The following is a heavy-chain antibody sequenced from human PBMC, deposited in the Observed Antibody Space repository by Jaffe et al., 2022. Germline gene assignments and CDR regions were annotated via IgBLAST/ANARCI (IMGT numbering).Heavy chain of an antibody. CDR2: INPNTGGT. CDR3: ASFLSDGYIQGPV. D-gene: IGHD5-12*01. V-gene: IGHV1-2*02. J-gene: IGHJ4*02. CDR1: GYTFTGYY. Sequence: QVHLVQSGAEVKKPGASVKVSCKASGYTFTGYYLHWVRQAPGQGLEWMGWINPNTGGTNFAQKFQDRVTMTRDTSITTAYMEVRRLTSDDTAVYYCASFLSDGYIQGPVWGQGTLVTVSS.